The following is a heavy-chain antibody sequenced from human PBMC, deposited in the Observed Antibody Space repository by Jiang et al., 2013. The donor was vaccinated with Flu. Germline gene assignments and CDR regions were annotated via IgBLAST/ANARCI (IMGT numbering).Heavy chain of an antibody. CDR1: GGSVSSGSYY. J-gene: IGHJ3*02. CDR3: ARVVSRDDAFDI. D-gene: IGHD2-2*01. V-gene: IGHV4-61*01. Sequence: LLKPSETLSLTCTVSGGSVSSGSYYWSWIRQPPGKGLDCIGYIYYSGSTNYNPSLKSRVTISVDTSKNQFSLKLSSVTAADTAVYYCARVVSRDDAFDIWGQGTMVTVSS. CDR2: IYYSGST.